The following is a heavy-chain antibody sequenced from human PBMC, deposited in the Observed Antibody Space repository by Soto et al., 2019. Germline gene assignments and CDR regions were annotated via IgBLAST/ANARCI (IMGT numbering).Heavy chain of an antibody. D-gene: IGHD3-3*01. CDR3: TRGLERYYFDY. Sequence: QVQLVQSGAEVKKPGASVKVSCKASGYTFTRHYMHWVRQAPGQGLEWMGIINPSSGTISHAQKFQGRVTMTRDTSTRTVYMEVSSLRSEDTAVYYGTRGLERYYFDYWGQGTLVTVSS. V-gene: IGHV1-46*03. CDR1: GYTFTRHY. CDR2: INPSSGTI. J-gene: IGHJ4*02.